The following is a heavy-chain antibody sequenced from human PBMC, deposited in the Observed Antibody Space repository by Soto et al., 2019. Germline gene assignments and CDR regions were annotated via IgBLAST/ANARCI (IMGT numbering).Heavy chain of an antibody. CDR1: GGTFSSYA. D-gene: IGHD5-12*01. Sequence: QVQLVQSGAEVKKPGSSVKVSCKASGGTFSSYAISWVRQAPGQGLEWMGGIIPIFGTANYAQTFQGRVTITADKSTSTADMELSSLRSDDTAVYYCASGKWLRFHYYGMDVWGQGTTVTVSS. J-gene: IGHJ6*02. V-gene: IGHV1-69*06. CDR2: IIPIFGTA. CDR3: ASGKWLRFHYYGMDV.